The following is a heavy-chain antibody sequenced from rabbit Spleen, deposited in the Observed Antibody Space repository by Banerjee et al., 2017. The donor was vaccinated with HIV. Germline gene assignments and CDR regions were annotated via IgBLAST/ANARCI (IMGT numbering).Heavy chain of an antibody. CDR3: ARDLATVIGWNFSL. J-gene: IGHJ4*01. Sequence: QEQLEESGGGLVQPGGSLTLTCKASGVSFSDKDVMCWVRQAPGKGLEWIACIRNSDGYTWYASWVNGRFTISKTSSTTVTMPMPSLTDADTDFCFCARDLATVIGWNFSLWGQGTLVTVS. CDR1: GVSFSDKDV. CDR2: IRNSDGYT. D-gene: IGHD4-1*01. V-gene: IGHV1S45*01.